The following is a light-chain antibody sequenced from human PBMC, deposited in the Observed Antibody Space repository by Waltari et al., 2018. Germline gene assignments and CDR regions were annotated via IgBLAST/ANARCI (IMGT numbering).Light chain of an antibody. Sequence: VRMTQPPSSLSASIRDSVTITCRASQSVGIYLNWYPQKPGKAPKLLIYGASTLHSGVPSRFSGSGSGTDFTLTITSLQPEDSATYCCQQSSSTLTFGGGTRVEI. CDR3: QQSSSTLT. CDR2: GAS. CDR1: QSVGIY. V-gene: IGKV1-39*01. J-gene: IGKJ4*01.